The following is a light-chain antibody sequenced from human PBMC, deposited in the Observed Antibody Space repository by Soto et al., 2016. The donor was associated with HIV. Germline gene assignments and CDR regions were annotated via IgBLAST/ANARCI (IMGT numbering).Light chain of an antibody. J-gene: IGLJ2*01. Sequence: SYGLTQPPSVSVSPGQTASVTCSGDELGDKYACWYQQKPGQSPVLVIYQDTKRPSGIPERFSGSNSGNTATLTISGTQAMDEADYYCQAWDTSTVVFGGGTKLTV. CDR1: ELGDKY. CDR2: QDT. V-gene: IGLV3-1*01. CDR3: QAWDTSTVV.